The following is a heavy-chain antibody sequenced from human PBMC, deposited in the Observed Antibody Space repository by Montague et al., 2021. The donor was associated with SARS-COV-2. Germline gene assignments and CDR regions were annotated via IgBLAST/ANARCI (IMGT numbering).Heavy chain of an antibody. Sequence: SLSLSCAASGFAFSDYATSWVRQAPGKGLEWVSGISNSGGSYYADSVRGRFTMSRGNSKNTLYLQMNSLRADDTAVYYCAKQGCSSTTCYANCWGQGTLVTVSS. D-gene: IGHD2-2*01. CDR2: ISNSGGS. CDR1: GFAFSDYA. J-gene: IGHJ4*02. CDR3: AKQGCSSTTCYANC. V-gene: IGHV3-23*01.